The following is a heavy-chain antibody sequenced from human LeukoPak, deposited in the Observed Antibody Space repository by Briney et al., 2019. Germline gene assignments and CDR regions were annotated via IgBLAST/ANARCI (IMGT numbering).Heavy chain of an antibody. CDR3: ARVRNDYKPRDPFDY. D-gene: IGHD4-11*01. CDR2: ISTYNGNT. V-gene: IGHV1-18*04. CDR1: GYTFTSNG. Sequence: ASAKVSCKASGYTFTSNGISWVRQAPGQGLEWMGWISTYNGNTNYAEKLQGRVTMTTDTPTSTAYMELRTLRSDDTAVYYCARVRNDYKPRDPFDYWGQGTLVTVSS. J-gene: IGHJ4*02.